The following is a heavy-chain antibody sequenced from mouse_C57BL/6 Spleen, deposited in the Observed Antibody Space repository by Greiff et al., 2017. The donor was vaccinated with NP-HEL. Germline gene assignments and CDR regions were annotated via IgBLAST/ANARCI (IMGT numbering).Heavy chain of an antibody. D-gene: IGHD1-1*01. V-gene: IGHV5-9-1*02. CDR2: ISSGGDYI. CDR1: GFTFSSYA. Sequence: EVQGVESGEGLVKPGGSLKLSCAASGFTFSSYAMSWVRQTPEKRLEWVAYISSGGDYIYYADTVKGRFTISRDNARNTLYLQMSSLKSEDTAMYYCKRDVTNYGSSYYAMDYWGQGTSVTVSS. J-gene: IGHJ4*01. CDR3: KRDVTNYGSSYYAMDY.